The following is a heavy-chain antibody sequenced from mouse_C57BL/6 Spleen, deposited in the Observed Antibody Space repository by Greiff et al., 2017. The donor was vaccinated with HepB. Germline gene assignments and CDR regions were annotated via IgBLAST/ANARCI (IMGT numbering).Heavy chain of an antibody. CDR1: GFTFTDYY. CDR3: ARSTVFYAIDY. Sequence: EVQVVESGGGLVQPGGSLSLSCAASGFTFTDYYMSWVRQPPGKALEWLGFIRNKANGYTTEYSASVKGRFTISRDNSQSILYLQMNALRAEDSATYYCARSTVFYAIDYWGQGTSVTVSS. D-gene: IGHD4-1*02. J-gene: IGHJ4*01. CDR2: IRNKANGYTT. V-gene: IGHV7-3*01.